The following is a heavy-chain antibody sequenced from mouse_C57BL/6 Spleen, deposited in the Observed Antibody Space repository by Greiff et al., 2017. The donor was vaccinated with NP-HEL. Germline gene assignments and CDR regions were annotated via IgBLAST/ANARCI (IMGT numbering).Heavy chain of an antibody. CDR3: TRSGYGSSYKLAY. J-gene: IGHJ3*01. CDR2: IDPETGGT. D-gene: IGHD1-1*01. V-gene: IGHV1-15*01. Sequence: QVQLQQSGAELVRPGASVTLSCKASGYTFTDYEMHWVKHTPVHGLEWIGAIDPETGGTAYNQKFKGKAILTADKSSSTAYMELRSLTSEDSAVYYCTRSGYGSSYKLAYWGQGTLVTVSA. CDR1: GYTFTDYE.